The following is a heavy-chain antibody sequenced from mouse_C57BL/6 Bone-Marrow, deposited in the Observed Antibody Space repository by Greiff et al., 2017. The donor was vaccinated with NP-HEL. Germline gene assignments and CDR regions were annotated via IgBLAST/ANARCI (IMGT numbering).Heavy chain of an antibody. CDR2: INPYNGGT. Sequence: VHVKQSGPVLVKPGASVKMSCKASGYTFTDYYMNWVKQSHGKSLEWIGVINPYNGGTSYNQKFKGKATLTVDKSSSTAYMELNSLTSEDSAVYDCARGRGLRRGSWFAYWGQGTLVTVSA. V-gene: IGHV1-19*01. D-gene: IGHD2-4*01. J-gene: IGHJ3*01. CDR3: ARGRGLRRGSWFAY. CDR1: GYTFTDYY.